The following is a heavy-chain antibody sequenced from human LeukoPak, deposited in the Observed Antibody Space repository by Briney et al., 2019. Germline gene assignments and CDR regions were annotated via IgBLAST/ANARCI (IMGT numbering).Heavy chain of an antibody. CDR3: AKDRGDYGDYGFY. J-gene: IGHJ4*02. CDR1: GFTFSNYG. V-gene: IGHV3-30*18. Sequence: GGSLRLSCAASGFTFSNYGMHWVRQAPGKGLEWVAVILYDGSNKYYADSVKGRFTISRDNSNNTLYLQMNSLRAEDTAVYYCAKDRGDYGDYGFYWGQGTLVTVSS. D-gene: IGHD4-17*01. CDR2: ILYDGSNK.